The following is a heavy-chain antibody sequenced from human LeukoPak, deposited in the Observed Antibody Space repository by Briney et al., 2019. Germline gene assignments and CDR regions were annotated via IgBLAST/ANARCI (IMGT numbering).Heavy chain of an antibody. CDR1: GFTFSSYT. CDR2: ISYDGSNK. Sequence: PGRSLRLSCAASGFTFSSYTMHWVRQAPGKGLEWVAVISYDGSNKYYADSVTGRFTISRDNSKNTLYLQMISLRAEDTAVYYCARDVVPYYYYYMDVWGKGTTVTVSS. CDR3: ARDVVPYYYYYMDV. J-gene: IGHJ6*03. V-gene: IGHV3-30*04. D-gene: IGHD2-21*01.